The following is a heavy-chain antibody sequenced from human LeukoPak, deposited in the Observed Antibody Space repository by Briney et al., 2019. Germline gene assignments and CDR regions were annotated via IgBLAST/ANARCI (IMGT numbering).Heavy chain of an antibody. Sequence: SETLSLTCTVSGYSISSGYYWGWIRQPPGKGLEWIGSIYHSGSTYYNPSLKSRVTISVDTSKNQFSLKLSSVTAADTAVYYCARDRSGYYYYMDVWGKGTTVTISS. D-gene: IGHD6-25*01. CDR2: IYHSGST. CDR1: GYSISSGYY. V-gene: IGHV4-38-2*02. CDR3: ARDRSGYYYYMDV. J-gene: IGHJ6*03.